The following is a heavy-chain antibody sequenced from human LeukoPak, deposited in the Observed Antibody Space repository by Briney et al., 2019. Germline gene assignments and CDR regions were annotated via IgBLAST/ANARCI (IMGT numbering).Heavy chain of an antibody. D-gene: IGHD2-21*02. V-gene: IGHV4-61*02. Sequence: SQTLSLTCTVSGGSISSGSYYWSWIRQPAGKGLEWIGRIYTSGSTNYNPSLQSRVTISIDTSKNQFSLRLNSVTAADTAMYYCAKSDGYGLIDYWGQGTLVTVSS. CDR3: AKSDGYGLIDY. J-gene: IGHJ4*02. CDR1: GGSISSGSYY. CDR2: IYTSGST.